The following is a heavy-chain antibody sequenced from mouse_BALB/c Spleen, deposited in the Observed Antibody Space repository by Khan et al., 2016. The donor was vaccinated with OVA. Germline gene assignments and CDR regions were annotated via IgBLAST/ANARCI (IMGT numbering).Heavy chain of an antibody. J-gene: IGHJ3*01. Sequence: EVQLQESGGGLVKPGGSLKLSCAASGFTFSNYAMSCVRQTPEKRLEWVASISSGGSTYYPDSVKGRFTISRDNDRNILYLQMSSLRSEDTAMYYCARDYWFTYWGQGTLVTVSA. CDR1: GFTFSNYA. CDR3: ARDYWFTY. V-gene: IGHV5-6-5*01. CDR2: ISSGGST.